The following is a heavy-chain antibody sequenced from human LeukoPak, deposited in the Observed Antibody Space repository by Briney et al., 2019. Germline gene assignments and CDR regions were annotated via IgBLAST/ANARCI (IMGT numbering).Heavy chain of an antibody. J-gene: IGHJ4*02. CDR1: GYTFTGYY. D-gene: IGHD3-3*01. Sequence: ASVKVSCKASGYTFTGYYMHWVRQAPGQGLEWMGWINPNSGGTNYAQKFQGRVTMTRDTSISTAYMELSRLRSDDTAVYYCARAPPYDFWSGYHDYWGQGTLVTVSS. CDR3: ARAPPYDFWSGYHDY. V-gene: IGHV1-2*02. CDR2: INPNSGGT.